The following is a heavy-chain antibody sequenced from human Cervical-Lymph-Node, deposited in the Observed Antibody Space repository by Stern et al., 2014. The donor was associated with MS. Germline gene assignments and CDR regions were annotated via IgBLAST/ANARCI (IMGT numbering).Heavy chain of an antibody. D-gene: IGHD6-25*01. V-gene: IGHV3-30*04. J-gene: IGHJ4*02. Sequence: DQLVESGGGVVQPGRSLRLSCAVSGFTFSSYTMHWVRQAPGKGLEWVAVISFDGGTKFYADSVEGRFTLSRDNSNDTLFLQMNSLRTEDTAVYYCARDRWGSGSAWQLDFWGQGILVTVSS. CDR2: ISFDGGTK. CDR3: ARDRWGSGSAWQLDF. CDR1: GFTFSSYT.